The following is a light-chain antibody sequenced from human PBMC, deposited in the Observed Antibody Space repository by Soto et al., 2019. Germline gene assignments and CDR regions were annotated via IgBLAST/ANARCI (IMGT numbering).Light chain of an antibody. V-gene: IGLV2-14*01. CDR3: TSYTSSSTYV. Sequence: QSALTQPASVSGSPGQTIAISCTGTSSDVGGYNYVSWYQQHPGKAPKLMIYDVSNRPSGVSDRFSGSKSGNTASLTISGLQAEDAAHYYCTSYTSSSTYVFGTGTRSPS. J-gene: IGLJ1*01. CDR1: SSDVGGYNY. CDR2: DVS.